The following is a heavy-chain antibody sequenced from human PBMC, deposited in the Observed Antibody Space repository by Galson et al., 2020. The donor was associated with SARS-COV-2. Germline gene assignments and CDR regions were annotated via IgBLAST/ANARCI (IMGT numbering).Heavy chain of an antibody. CDR3: AKETSRGYCSSYTCWSGPFDM. V-gene: IGHV3-30*18. Sequence: GESLKISCAASGFTFSRYGMHWARQAPGKGPEWVAVISRDGSNKYYGDSVKGRFTISRDNSKNALYLQMDSLRPEDTAVYYCAKETSRGYCSSYTCWSGPFDMWGQGTTVIVSS. CDR1: GFTFSRYG. D-gene: IGHD2-2*01. CDR2: ISRDGSNK. J-gene: IGHJ3*02.